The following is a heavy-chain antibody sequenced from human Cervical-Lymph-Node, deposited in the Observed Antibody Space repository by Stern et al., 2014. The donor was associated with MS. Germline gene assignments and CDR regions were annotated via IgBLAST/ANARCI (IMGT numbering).Heavy chain of an antibody. CDR1: GGSFITHA. Sequence: VHLVESGAEVRKPGSSVTVSCKASGGSFITHAFSWVRQAPGHGLEWMGGIIPLFGSAHHAQKFQGRLTLIADKATTTAYMELSSLTTEDTAVYYCATDGEMTTIGLQYWGQGTLVAVSS. CDR3: ATDGEMTTIGLQY. V-gene: IGHV1-69*06. J-gene: IGHJ4*02. CDR2: IIPLFGSA. D-gene: IGHD5-24*01.